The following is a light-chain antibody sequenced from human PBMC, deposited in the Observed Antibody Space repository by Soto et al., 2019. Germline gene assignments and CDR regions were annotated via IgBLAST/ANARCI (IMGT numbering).Light chain of an antibody. CDR2: DVS. J-gene: IGLJ2*01. V-gene: IGLV2-14*01. Sequence: QSALTQPASVSGSPGQSITISCTGTISDVGTYNYVSWYQQHPGKAPKLIIYDVSTRPSGLSNRFSGSKSGNTASLTISGLQAEDEGDYFCSSYASNSTLVVFGGGTKLTVL. CDR3: SSYASNSTLVV. CDR1: ISDVGTYNY.